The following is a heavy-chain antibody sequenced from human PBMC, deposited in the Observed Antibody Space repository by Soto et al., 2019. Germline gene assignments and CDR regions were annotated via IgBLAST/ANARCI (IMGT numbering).Heavy chain of an antibody. CDR3: ATNQDFSGYWVY. J-gene: IGHJ4*02. Sequence: EVQLVESGGGLVKPGGSLRLSCAASGFTFSSYSMNWVRQAPGKGLEWVSSISSSSSYIYYADSVKGRYTISRDNAKNSLYLQMTSLRAEDTAVYYCATNQDFSGYWVYWGQGTLVTVSS. V-gene: IGHV3-21*01. CDR1: GFTFSSYS. D-gene: IGHD5-12*01. CDR2: ISSSSSYI.